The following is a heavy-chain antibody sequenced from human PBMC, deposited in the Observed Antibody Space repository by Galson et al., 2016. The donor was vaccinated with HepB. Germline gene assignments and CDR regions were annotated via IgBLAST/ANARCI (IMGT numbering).Heavy chain of an antibody. V-gene: IGHV4-4*07. J-gene: IGHJ5*02. CDR2: IYISGHT. CDR3: AGVPNIGPMKDGWFDP. D-gene: IGHD3-22*01. CDR1: GGSINIYY. Sequence: SETLSLTCTLSGGSINIYYWSWIRQPAGKGLEWIGRIYISGHTDYNPSLRGRVTMSLDTSRNQFSLRVTSLTAADAAVYFCAGVPNIGPMKDGWFDPWGQGTQVTVSS.